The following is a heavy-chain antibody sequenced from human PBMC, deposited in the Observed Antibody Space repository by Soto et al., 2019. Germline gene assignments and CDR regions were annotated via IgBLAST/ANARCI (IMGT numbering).Heavy chain of an antibody. Sequence: EASVKVSCKASGYTFTDYYLHWLRQAPGQGLEWLGWINPKTGGTNYAQKFQGRVTMTRDTSISTVYMEMSGLRSDDTAVYFCARVPCITSTCSPLNWFDPWGQGTLVTVSS. J-gene: IGHJ5*02. CDR3: ARVPCITSTCSPLNWFDP. CDR2: INPKTGGT. V-gene: IGHV1-2*02. D-gene: IGHD3-10*01. CDR1: GYTFTDYY.